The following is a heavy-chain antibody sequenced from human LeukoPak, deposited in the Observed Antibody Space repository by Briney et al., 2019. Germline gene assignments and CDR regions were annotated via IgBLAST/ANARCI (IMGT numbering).Heavy chain of an antibody. Sequence: PSETLSLTCAVYGGSFSGYYWSWIRQPPGKGLEWIGEINHSGSTNYNPSLKSRVTISVDTSKNQFSLKLSSVTAADTAVYYCARYSTYYYDSSGFDPWGQGTLVTVSS. CDR1: GGSFSGYY. V-gene: IGHV4-34*01. J-gene: IGHJ5*02. CDR2: INHSGST. CDR3: ARYSTYYYDSSGFDP. D-gene: IGHD3-22*01.